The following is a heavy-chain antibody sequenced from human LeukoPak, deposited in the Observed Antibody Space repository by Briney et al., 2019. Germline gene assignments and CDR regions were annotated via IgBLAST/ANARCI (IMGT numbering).Heavy chain of an antibody. J-gene: IGHJ4*02. Sequence: GGSLRLSCAAPGFTFSSYAMSWVRQAPGKGLEWVSAISGSGGSTYYADSVKGRFTISRDNSKNTLYLQMNSLRAEDTAVYYCAKVIEGGGWYTGPFDYWGQGTLVTVSS. CDR3: AKVIEGGGWYTGPFDY. CDR1: GFTFSSYA. V-gene: IGHV3-23*01. D-gene: IGHD6-19*01. CDR2: ISGSGGST.